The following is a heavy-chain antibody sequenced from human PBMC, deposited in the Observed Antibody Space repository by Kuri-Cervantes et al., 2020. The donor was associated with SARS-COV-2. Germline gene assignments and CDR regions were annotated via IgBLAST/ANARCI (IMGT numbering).Heavy chain of an antibody. J-gene: IGHJ4*02. CDR1: GGTFSSYA. CDR3: AQRAWHYDSSGSFDY. Sequence: SVKVSCKASGGTFSSYAISWVRQAPGQGLEWMGGIIPIFGTANYAQKFQGRVTITADESTSTAYMELSSLRAEDTAVYYCAQRAWHYDSSGSFDYWGQGTLVTDSS. D-gene: IGHD3-22*01. CDR2: IIPIFGTA. V-gene: IGHV1-69*13.